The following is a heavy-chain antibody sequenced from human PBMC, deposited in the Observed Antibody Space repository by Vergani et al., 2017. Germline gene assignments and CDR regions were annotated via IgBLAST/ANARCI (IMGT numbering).Heavy chain of an antibody. D-gene: IGHD3-3*01. CDR2: MNPNSGNT. CDR1: GYTFTSYD. J-gene: IGHJ3*02. CDR3: ARRGTIFGVVADAFDI. V-gene: IGHV1-8*01. Sequence: QVQLVQSGAEVKKPGASVKVSCKASGYTFTSYDINWVRQATGQGLEWMGWMNPNSGNTGYAQKFQGRVTMTRNTSISTAYMELSSLRSEDTAVYYCARRGTIFGVVADAFDIWGQGTMVTVSS.